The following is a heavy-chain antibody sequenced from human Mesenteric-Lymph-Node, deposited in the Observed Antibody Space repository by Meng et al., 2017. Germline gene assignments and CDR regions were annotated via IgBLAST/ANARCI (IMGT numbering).Heavy chain of an antibody. Sequence: GQGVEAGWGFVSPGGPLRLSCAASGFTCSNYAMNWVRQTPGTGLEWVSSISGSGVNTYYADSVKGRFTISRDNSKNMLYVQMNSLRADDTAIYYCARGGDSSAWGQGTLVTSPQ. CDR3: ARGGDSSA. J-gene: IGHJ5*02. CDR2: ISGSGVNT. D-gene: IGHD6-19*01. V-gene: IGHV3-23*04. CDR1: GFTCSNYA.